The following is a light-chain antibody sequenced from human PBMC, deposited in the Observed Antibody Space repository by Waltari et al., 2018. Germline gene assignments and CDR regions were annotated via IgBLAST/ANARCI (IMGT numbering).Light chain of an antibody. CDR3: TSFTSSATWV. V-gene: IGLV2-14*01. CDR2: EVS. J-gene: IGLJ3*02. Sequence: QSALTQPASVSGSPGQSITISCSGTSSDIGAYKHVSWYQQHPGKAPKLMIYEVSNRPSGVSNPFSGSNSGNTASLTISGLQADDESHYYCTSFTSSATWVFGGGTKVTVL. CDR1: SSDIGAYKH.